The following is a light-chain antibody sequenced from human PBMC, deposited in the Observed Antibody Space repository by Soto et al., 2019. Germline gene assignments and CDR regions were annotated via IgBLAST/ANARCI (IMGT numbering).Light chain of an antibody. CDR3: QQYNNWPRT. J-gene: IGKJ1*01. CDR1: QSVSSN. V-gene: IGKV3-15*01. Sequence: VTTQSPATLSVSPGERATLSCRASQSVSSNLAWYQQKPGQAPRLLIYGASTGATGIPARFSGSGSGTDFTLTISSLQSEDFAVYYCQQYNNWPRTFGQGTKVDIK. CDR2: GAS.